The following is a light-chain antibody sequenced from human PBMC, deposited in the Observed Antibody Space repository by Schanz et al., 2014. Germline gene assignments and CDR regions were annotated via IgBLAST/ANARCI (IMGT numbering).Light chain of an antibody. CDR2: DAS. CDR3: QQGYSTPRS. J-gene: IGKJ2*01. CDR1: QSISSW. Sequence: DIQMTQSPSTLSASVGDRVTITCRASQSISSWLAWYQQKPGKAPKLLIYDASSLESGVPSRFSGSGSGTDFTLGIGSLQPEDVASYYCQQGYSTPRSCGQGTKLEI. V-gene: IGKV1-5*01.